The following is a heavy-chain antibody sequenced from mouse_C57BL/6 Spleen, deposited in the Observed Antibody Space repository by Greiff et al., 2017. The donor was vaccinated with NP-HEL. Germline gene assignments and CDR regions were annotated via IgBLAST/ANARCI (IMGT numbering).Heavy chain of an antibody. D-gene: IGHD1-1*01. J-gene: IGHJ1*03. Sequence: QVHVKQSGPELVKPGASVKLSCKASGYTFTSYDINWVKQRPGQGLEWIGWIYPRDGSTKYNEKFKGKATLTVDTSSSTAYMELHSLTSEDSAVYFGAREREGAYYYGSSSGYFDVWGTGTTVTVSS. CDR2: IYPRDGST. CDR1: GYTFTSYD. CDR3: AREREGAYYYGSSSGYFDV. V-gene: IGHV1-85*01.